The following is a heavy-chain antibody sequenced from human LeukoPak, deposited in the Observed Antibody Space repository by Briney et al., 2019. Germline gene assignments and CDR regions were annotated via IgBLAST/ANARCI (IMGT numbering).Heavy chain of an antibody. CDR3: ARDTGYCSSTSCFAFDY. V-gene: IGHV3-53*01. CDR2: IYSGGST. Sequence: GGSLRLSCAVSGFTVSSNYMSWVRQAPGKGLEWVSVIYSGGSTYYADSVKGRFTISRDNSKNTLYLQMNSLSAEDTAVYYCARDTGYCSSTSCFAFDYWGQGTLVTVSS. D-gene: IGHD2-2*01. J-gene: IGHJ4*02. CDR1: GFTVSSNY.